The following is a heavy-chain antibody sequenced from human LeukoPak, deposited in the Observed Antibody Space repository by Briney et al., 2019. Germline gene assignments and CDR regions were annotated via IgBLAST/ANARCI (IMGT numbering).Heavy chain of an antibody. D-gene: IGHD7-27*01. V-gene: IGHV3-53*04. CDR2: IYSSDST. Sequence: LTGGSLRLSCAASGFTVSCNYMSWVRQAPGKGLEWVSVIYSSDSTYYADSVKGRFTISRHNSKNTLYLQLSSLRAEDTAVYYCARDTGENDAFDIWGQGTMVTVSS. J-gene: IGHJ3*02. CDR3: ARDTGENDAFDI. CDR1: GFTVSCNY.